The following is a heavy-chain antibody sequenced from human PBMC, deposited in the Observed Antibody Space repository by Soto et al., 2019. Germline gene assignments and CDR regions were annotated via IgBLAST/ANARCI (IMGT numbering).Heavy chain of an antibody. CDR1: GFTFSSYG. D-gene: IGHD5-12*01. CDR2: ISYDGSNK. J-gene: IGHJ4*02. V-gene: IGHV3-30*18. Sequence: QVQLVESGGGVVQPGRSLRLSCAASGFTFSSYGMHRVRQAPGKGLEWVAVISYDGSNKYYADSVKGRFTISRDNSKNTLYLQMNSLRAEDTAVYYCAKDRRWLHEILAYFDYWGQGTLVTVSS. CDR3: AKDRRWLHEILAYFDY.